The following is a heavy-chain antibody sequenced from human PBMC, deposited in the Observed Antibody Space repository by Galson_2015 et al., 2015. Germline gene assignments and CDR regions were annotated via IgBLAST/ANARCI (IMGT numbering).Heavy chain of an antibody. D-gene: IGHD2-21*01. CDR3: ARCVVNRWFDP. CDR1: GFTFSSYW. CDR2: INQDGSEK. Sequence: SLRLSCAASGFTFSSYWMSWVRQAPGQGLEWVADINQDGSEKYYVDSVKGRFTISRDNSKNSQYLQMNSLRAEDTAVYYCARCVVNRWFDPWGQGTLVTVSS. V-gene: IGHV3-7*01. J-gene: IGHJ5*02.